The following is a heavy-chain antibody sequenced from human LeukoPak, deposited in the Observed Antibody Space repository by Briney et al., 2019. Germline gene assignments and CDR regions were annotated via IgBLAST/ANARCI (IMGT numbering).Heavy chain of an antibody. CDR1: GGSITGSSYY. CDR3: ARHYYDRTGYYYFDY. Sequence: SETLSLTCTVSGGSITGSSYYWGWIRQPPGKGLEWIGSMYYSGSTYYNPSLKSRVTIPVDTSKNQFSLKLSSVTAADTAVHYCARHYYDRTGYYYFDYWGQGTLVTVSS. J-gene: IGHJ4*01. D-gene: IGHD3-22*01. CDR2: MYYSGST. V-gene: IGHV4-39*01.